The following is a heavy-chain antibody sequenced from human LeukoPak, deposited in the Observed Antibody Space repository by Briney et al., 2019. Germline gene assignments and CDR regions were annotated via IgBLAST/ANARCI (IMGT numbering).Heavy chain of an antibody. J-gene: IGHJ4*02. V-gene: IGHV3-48*02. CDR2: ISSSSSTI. CDR3: ARALDVSGSYYFDS. D-gene: IGHD5-12*01. Sequence: GGSLRLSCAASGFTFSSYSMNWVRQAPGKGLEWVSYISSSSSTIYYADSVKGRFTISRDSAKNSLYLQMSSLRDEDTAVYFCARALDVSGSYYFDSWGQGTLVTVSS. CDR1: GFTFSSYS.